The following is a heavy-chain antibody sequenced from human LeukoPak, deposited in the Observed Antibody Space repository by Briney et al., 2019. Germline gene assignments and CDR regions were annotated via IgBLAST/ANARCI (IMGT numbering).Heavy chain of an antibody. CDR1: GYSFTSYW. Sequence: GESLKISCKGSGYSFTSYWIGWVRQMPGKGLEWMGVIYPGDSDTRYSPSFQGQVTISADKSISTAYLQWSSLKASDTAMYYCARSARVLHYYDSSGYFDYWGQGTLVTVSS. J-gene: IGHJ4*02. D-gene: IGHD3-22*01. V-gene: IGHV5-51*01. CDR3: ARSARVLHYYDSSGYFDY. CDR2: IYPGDSDT.